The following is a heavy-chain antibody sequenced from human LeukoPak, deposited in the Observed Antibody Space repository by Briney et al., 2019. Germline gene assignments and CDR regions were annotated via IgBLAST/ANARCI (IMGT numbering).Heavy chain of an antibody. CDR2: IYYSGST. CDR3: ARDNRIYYGMDV. D-gene: IGHD2/OR15-2a*01. CDR1: GGSISSYY. V-gene: IGHV4-59*01. J-gene: IGHJ6*02. Sequence: SETLSLTCTVSGGSISSYYWSWIRQPPGKGLEWIGYIYYSGSTNYNPSLKSRVTISVDTSKNQFSLKLSSVTAADTAAYYCARDNRIYYGMDVWGQGTTVTVSS.